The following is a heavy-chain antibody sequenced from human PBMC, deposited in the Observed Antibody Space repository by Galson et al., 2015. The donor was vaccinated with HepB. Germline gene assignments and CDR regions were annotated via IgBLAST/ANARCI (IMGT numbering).Heavy chain of an antibody. CDR1: GFTFKTHS. Sequence: SLRLSCAASGFTFKTHSMNWVRQAPGKGLEWLSYISSTSSAIYYADSVKGRFTIFRDNAKKSLYLQMNSLRTADTAVYYCARDLPWSFRDYGMDVWGQGTTVTVSS. J-gene: IGHJ6*02. V-gene: IGHV3-48*04. CDR3: ARDLPWSFRDYGMDV. D-gene: IGHD2-21*01. CDR2: ISSTSSAI.